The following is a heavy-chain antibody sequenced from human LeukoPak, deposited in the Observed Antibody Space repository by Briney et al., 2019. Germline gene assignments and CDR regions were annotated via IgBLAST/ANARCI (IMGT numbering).Heavy chain of an antibody. CDR2: ISAYNGNT. CDR3: ARAPISDTIFGVVTYYFDY. V-gene: IGHV1-18*01. Sequence: ASVKVSCKASGYTFTSYGISWVRQAPGQGLEWMGWISAYNGNTNCAQKLQGRVTMTTDTSTSAAYMELRSLRSDDTAVYYCARAPISDTIFGVVTYYFDYWGQGTLVTVSS. D-gene: IGHD3-3*01. CDR1: GYTFTSYG. J-gene: IGHJ4*02.